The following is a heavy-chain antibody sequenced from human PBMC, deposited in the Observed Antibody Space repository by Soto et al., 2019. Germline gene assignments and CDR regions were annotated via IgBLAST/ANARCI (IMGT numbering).Heavy chain of an antibody. CDR1: GGSISSHY. Sequence: SETLSLTCTVSGGSISSHYWSWIRQPPGQGLEWIGYIYYSGSTNYNPSLKSRVTISVDTSKSQFSLKLSSVTAADTAVYYCARVHDFWSSLDNWFDPWGQGTLVTVSS. CDR3: ARVHDFWSSLDNWFDP. V-gene: IGHV4-59*08. D-gene: IGHD3-3*01. CDR2: IYYSGST. J-gene: IGHJ5*02.